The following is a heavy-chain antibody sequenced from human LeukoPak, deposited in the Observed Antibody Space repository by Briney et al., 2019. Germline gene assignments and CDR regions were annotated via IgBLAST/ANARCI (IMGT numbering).Heavy chain of an antibody. D-gene: IGHD6-19*01. CDR1: GFTFSSYG. Sequence: GGSLRLSCAASGFTFSSYGMHWVRQAPGKGLEWVAFIRYDGSNKYYADSVKGRFTISRDNSKNTLYLQMNSLRAEDTAVYYCAKPSIAVAGTFITPGDYWGQGTLVTVSS. CDR2: IRYDGSNK. V-gene: IGHV3-30*02. CDR3: AKPSIAVAGTFITPGDY. J-gene: IGHJ4*02.